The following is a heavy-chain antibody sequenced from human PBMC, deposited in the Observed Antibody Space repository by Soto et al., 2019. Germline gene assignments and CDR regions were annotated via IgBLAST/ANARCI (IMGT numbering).Heavy chain of an antibody. J-gene: IGHJ4*02. CDR3: ARDVAYSTFDY. CDR1: GFTFSNSW. Sequence: EVQLVETGGGLVQPGGSLRLSCAASGFTFSNSWMTWVRQAPGKGLERVAIINPDGSKKSYVDSVEGRFTISRDNSKTSLYLQMNSLRADDTAVYYCARDVAYSTFDYWGQGTLVTVSS. D-gene: IGHD3-16*01. V-gene: IGHV3-7*05. CDR2: INPDGSKK.